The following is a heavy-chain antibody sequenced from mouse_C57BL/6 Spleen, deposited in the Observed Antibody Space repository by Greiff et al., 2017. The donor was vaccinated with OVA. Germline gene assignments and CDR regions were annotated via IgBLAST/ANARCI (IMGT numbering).Heavy chain of an antibody. CDR2: IYPGDGDT. CDR1: GYAFSSYW. D-gene: IGHD1-1*01. CDR3: ARSDPTVVFDY. J-gene: IGHJ2*01. Sequence: VQLQQSGAELVKPGASVKISCKASGYAFSSYWMNWVKQRPGKGLEWIGQIYPGDGDTNYNGKFKGKATLTADKSSSTAYMQLSSLTSEDSAVYFCARSDPTVVFDYWGQGTTLTVSS. V-gene: IGHV1-80*01.